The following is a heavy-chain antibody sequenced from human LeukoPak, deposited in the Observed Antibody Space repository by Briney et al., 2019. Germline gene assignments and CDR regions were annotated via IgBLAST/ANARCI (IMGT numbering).Heavy chain of an antibody. CDR3: ARRRAVAGPYFDY. CDR1: GGPISSSNW. D-gene: IGHD6-19*01. V-gene: IGHV4-4*02. Sequence: SGTLSLTCAVSGGPISSSNWWSWVRQPPGKGLEWIGEIYHSGSTNYNPSLKSRVTISVDKSKNQFSLKLSSVTAADTAVYYCARRRAVAGPYFDYWGQGTLVTVSS. J-gene: IGHJ4*02. CDR2: IYHSGST.